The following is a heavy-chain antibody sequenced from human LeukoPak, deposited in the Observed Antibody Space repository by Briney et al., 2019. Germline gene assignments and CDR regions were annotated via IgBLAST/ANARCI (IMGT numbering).Heavy chain of an antibody. J-gene: IGHJ4*02. Sequence: SDTLSLTCAVSGYSISSSNWWGWIRQPPGKGLEWIGYIYYSGSTYYNPSLKSRVTMSLDTSKNQFSLKLTSVTAADTAVYYCARIDCTSTSCSHRGIDYWGQGTLVTVSS. CDR2: IYYSGST. V-gene: IGHV4-28*01. CDR1: GYSISSSNW. CDR3: ARIDCTSTSCSHRGIDY. D-gene: IGHD2-2*01.